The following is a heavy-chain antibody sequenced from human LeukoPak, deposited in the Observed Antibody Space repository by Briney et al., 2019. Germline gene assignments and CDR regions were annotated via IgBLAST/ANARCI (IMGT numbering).Heavy chain of an antibody. D-gene: IGHD2-2*01. J-gene: IGHJ5*02. Sequence: GASVKVSCKASGYTFTSKGISWVRQAPGQGLEWMGWISANNGNTNYAQKLQGRVTMTTDTSTSTAYMELRSLRSDDTAVYYCARGAYCSSTSCPNWFDPWGQGTLVTVSS. CDR3: ARGAYCSSTSCPNWFDP. CDR2: ISANNGNT. CDR1: GYTFTSKG. V-gene: IGHV1-18*01.